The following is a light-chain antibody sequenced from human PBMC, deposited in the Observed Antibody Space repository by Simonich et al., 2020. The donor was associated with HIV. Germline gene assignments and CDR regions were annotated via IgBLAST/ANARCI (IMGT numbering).Light chain of an antibody. CDR2: GAS. V-gene: IGKV1-33*01. CDR1: QDINNY. Sequence: DIQMTQSPSSMSASVGDRVTLTCQASQDINNYLNWYQQKPGKAPNLLIYGASNLETGVPSRFSMGGSGTDFTFTISSLHAEDVAVYYCQQYYSTPRTFGQGTKVEI. J-gene: IGKJ1*01. CDR3: QQYYSTPRT.